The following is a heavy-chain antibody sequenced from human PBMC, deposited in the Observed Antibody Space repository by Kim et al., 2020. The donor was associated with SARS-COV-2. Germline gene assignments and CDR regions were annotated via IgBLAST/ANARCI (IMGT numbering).Heavy chain of an antibody. Sequence: GGSLRLSCAASGFTFSNYAMHWVRQAPGKGLEWVAVIWYDGTNKYYADSVKGRFTISRDNSKNTLYLQMNNLKPEHSALYFCAKDQSPYSRSWPYFDYW. CDR1: GFTFSNYA. CDR2: IWYDGTNK. CDR3: AKDQSPYSRSWPYFDY. V-gene: IGHV3-30*02. D-gene: IGHD5-12*01. J-gene: IGHJ4*01.